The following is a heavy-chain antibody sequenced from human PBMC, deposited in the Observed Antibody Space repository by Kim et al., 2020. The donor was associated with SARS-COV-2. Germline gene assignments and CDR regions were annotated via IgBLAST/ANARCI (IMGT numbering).Heavy chain of an antibody. CDR3: ARDRGYCSGGSCFLDFDY. D-gene: IGHD2-15*01. J-gene: IGHJ4*02. CDR1: GGTFSSYA. Sequence: SVKVSCKASGGTFSSYAISWVRQAPGQGLEWMGGIIPIFGTANYAQKFQGRVTITADESTSTAYMELSSLRSEDTAVYYCARDRGYCSGGSCFLDFDYWGQGTLVTVSS. V-gene: IGHV1-69*13. CDR2: IIPIFGTA.